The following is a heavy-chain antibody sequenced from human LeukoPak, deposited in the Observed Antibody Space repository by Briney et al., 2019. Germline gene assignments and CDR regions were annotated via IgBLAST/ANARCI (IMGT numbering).Heavy chain of an antibody. V-gene: IGHV4-34*01. CDR2: INHSGST. CDR3: ARGRAAADY. CDR1: GGSFSGYY. Sequence: TSETLSLTCAVYGGSFSGYYWSWIRQPPGKGLEWIGEINHSGSTNYNPSLKSRVTISVDTSKNQFSLKLSSVTAADTAVYYCARGRAAADYWGQGTLVTVSS. J-gene: IGHJ4*02. D-gene: IGHD6-13*01.